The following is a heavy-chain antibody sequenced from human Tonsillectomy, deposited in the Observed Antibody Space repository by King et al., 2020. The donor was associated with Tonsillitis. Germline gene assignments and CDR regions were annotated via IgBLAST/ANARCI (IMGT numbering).Heavy chain of an antibody. V-gene: IGHV2-5*02. J-gene: IGHJ4*02. D-gene: IGHD3-16*01. CDR2: IYWDDDK. Sequence: TLKESGPTLVKPKQTLTLTCNFSGFSLSTSGLHVDWIRQPPGKALEWLALIYWDDDKSYNPSLKRRLTITKDSSKNQVLLKMMSMDPVDTATYYCAHGRSWAYVTPYYWGQGILVTVSS. CDR1: GFSLSTSGLH. CDR3: AHGRSWAYVTPYY.